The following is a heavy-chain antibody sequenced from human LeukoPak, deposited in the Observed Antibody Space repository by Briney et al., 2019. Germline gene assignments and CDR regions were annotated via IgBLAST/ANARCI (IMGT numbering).Heavy chain of an antibody. D-gene: IGHD3-9*01. CDR2: INPNSGGA. CDR3: ARGWDHSDSTSLAY. V-gene: IGHV1-2*02. J-gene: IGHJ4*02. Sequence: ASVKVSCKASGYTFTGYYMHWVRQAPGQGLEWMGWINPNSGGANYAQKFQGRVTMTRDTSISTAYMELSRLRSDDTAVYYCARGWDHSDSTSLAYWGQGTLVTVSS. CDR1: GYTFTGYY.